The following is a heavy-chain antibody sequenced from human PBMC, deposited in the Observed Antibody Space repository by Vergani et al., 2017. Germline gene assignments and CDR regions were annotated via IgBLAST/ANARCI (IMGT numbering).Heavy chain of an antibody. Sequence: QVQLQESGPGLVKPSETLSLTCTVSNDSVSNTFYYWGWIRQTPGKGLEWIGSIYYSGSTYYNPSLESRVTMSVDTSKSQFSLKLSSVTAADTAVYYCTRAAPRYREVYYYYMDVWGKGTTVTVSS. CDR3: TRAAPRYREVYYYYMDV. CDR2: IYYSGST. D-gene: IGHD5-18*01. V-gene: IGHV4-39*01. CDR1: NDSVSNTFYY. J-gene: IGHJ6*03.